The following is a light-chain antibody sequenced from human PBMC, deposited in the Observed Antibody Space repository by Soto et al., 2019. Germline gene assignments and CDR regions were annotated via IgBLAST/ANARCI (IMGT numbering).Light chain of an antibody. CDR3: QQYNSYPWT. Sequence: DIQMTQSPSTLSASVGDRVTITCRASQNLNNWLAWFQQKPGKAPTLLIYKASGLESGVPSRFSGSGSGTEFTLTISSLQPYDFSTYYCQQYNSYPWTFGQGTKVEIK. J-gene: IGKJ1*01. CDR1: QNLNNW. CDR2: KAS. V-gene: IGKV1-5*03.